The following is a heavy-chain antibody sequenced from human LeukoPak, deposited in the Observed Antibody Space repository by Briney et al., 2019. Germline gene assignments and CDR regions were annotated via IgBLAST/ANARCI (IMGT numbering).Heavy chain of an antibody. Sequence: ASVKVSCKASGGTFSSYAISWVRQAPGQGLEWMGGIIPIFGTANYAQKFQGRVTITADESTSTAYMELSSLRSGDTAVYYCARSPYYYGSGSSGYFDYWGQGTLVTVSS. J-gene: IGHJ4*02. V-gene: IGHV1-69*01. CDR3: ARSPYYYGSGSSGYFDY. CDR1: GGTFSSYA. CDR2: IIPIFGTA. D-gene: IGHD3-10*01.